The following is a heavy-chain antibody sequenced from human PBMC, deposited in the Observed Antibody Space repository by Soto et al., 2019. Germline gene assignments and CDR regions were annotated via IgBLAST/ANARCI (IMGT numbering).Heavy chain of an antibody. CDR1: GGSISDGYY. Sequence: SETLSLTCTVSGGSISDGYYWTWIRQHPGKGLEWIGSISASGRTSYNPPLKSRLTVPVEKSKNQFSLNLRSLTAADTAVYYCARRDRSGFSYWLDPWGQGTLVTVSS. J-gene: IGHJ5*02. V-gene: IGHV4-31*03. D-gene: IGHD3-22*01. CDR2: ISASGRT. CDR3: ARRDRSGFSYWLDP.